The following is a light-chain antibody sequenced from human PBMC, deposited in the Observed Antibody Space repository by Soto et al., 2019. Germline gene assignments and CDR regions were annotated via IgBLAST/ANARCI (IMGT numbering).Light chain of an antibody. CDR1: QSVSSDY. V-gene: IGKV3-20*01. Sequence: EIVLTQSPATLSLSPGERATLSCRASQSVSSDYLVWYQQKPGQAPRLLIYGASRRATGIPDRFSGGGSGTDLILTISRLEPEDFAVYYCQHYDNTPPSVTFGPGTKVDIK. CDR2: GAS. CDR3: QHYDNTPPSVT. J-gene: IGKJ3*01.